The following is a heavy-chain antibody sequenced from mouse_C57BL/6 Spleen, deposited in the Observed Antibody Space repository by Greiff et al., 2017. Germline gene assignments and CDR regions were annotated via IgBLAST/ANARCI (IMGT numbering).Heavy chain of an antibody. V-gene: IGHV1-15*01. D-gene: IGHD1-1*01. CDR3: GSSYEVWFAY. Sequence: VKLMESGAELVRPGASVTLSCKASGYTFTDYEMHWVKQTPVHGLEWIGAIDPETGGTAYNQKFKGKAILTADKSSSTAYMELRSLTSEDSAVYYSGSSYEVWFAYWGQGTLVTVSA. CDR2: IDPETGGT. CDR1: GYTFTDYE. J-gene: IGHJ3*01.